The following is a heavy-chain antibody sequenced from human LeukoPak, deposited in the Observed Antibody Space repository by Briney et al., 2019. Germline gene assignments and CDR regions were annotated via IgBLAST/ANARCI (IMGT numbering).Heavy chain of an antibody. CDR2: IRYDGSNK. Sequence: QPGGSLRLSCAASGFTFSSYGMHWVRQAPGKGLEWVAFIRYDGSNKYYADSVKGRFTISRDNSKNTLYLQMNSLRAEDTAIYYCAKDLTTVTSQGDYWGQGTLVTVSS. J-gene: IGHJ4*02. V-gene: IGHV3-30*02. CDR1: GFTFSSYG. CDR3: AKDLTTVTSQGDY. D-gene: IGHD4-17*01.